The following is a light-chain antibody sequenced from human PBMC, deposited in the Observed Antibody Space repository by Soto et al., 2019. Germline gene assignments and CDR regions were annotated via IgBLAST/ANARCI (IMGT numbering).Light chain of an antibody. Sequence: QAVVTQDPSLTVSPGGTVALTCASRTGAVTSGHDPNWFKQKPGQAPRALIYSTSNKHSWTPARFSGSLLGGKAALTLSGVQPEDEADYYCLLSYAAAQPLVFCGGTKLTVL. V-gene: IGLV7-43*01. CDR3: LLSYAAAQPLV. J-gene: IGLJ3*02. CDR2: STS. CDR1: TGAVTSGHD.